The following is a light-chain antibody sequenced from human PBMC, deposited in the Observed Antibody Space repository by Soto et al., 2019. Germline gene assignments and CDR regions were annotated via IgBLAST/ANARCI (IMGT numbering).Light chain of an antibody. CDR2: DVS. CDR3: SSYPSSSTVV. V-gene: IGLV2-14*01. Sequence: QSALTQPASVSGSPGQSITISCTGTSSDVGGYNYVSLYQQHPGKAPKVMIYDVSNRPSGVSNRFSGSKSGTTASLTISGLQAEYEADYYCSSYPSSSTVVLGGGTQVTVL. CDR1: SSDVGGYNY. J-gene: IGLJ2*01.